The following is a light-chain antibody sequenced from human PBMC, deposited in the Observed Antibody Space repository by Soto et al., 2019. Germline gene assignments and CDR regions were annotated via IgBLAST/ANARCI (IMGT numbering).Light chain of an antibody. Sequence: QPVLTQSPSASASLGASVKLTCTLSSGHSSYAIAWHQQQPEKGPRYLMKLNSDGSHSKGDGIPDRFSGSSSGAERYLTISSPQSEDEADYYCQTWGTGIPYVFGTGNKLTVL. CDR3: QTWGTGIPYV. V-gene: IGLV4-69*01. J-gene: IGLJ1*01. CDR2: LNSDGSH. CDR1: SGHSSYA.